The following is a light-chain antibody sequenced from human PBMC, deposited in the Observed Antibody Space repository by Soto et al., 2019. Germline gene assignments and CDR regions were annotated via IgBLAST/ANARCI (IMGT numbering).Light chain of an antibody. CDR1: SSDVGYYDY. V-gene: IGLV2-8*01. J-gene: IGLJ1*01. CDR2: GVS. Sequence: QSVLTQPPSASGFPGQSVTISCTGTSSDVGYYDYVSWYQQHPGKAPKLVILGVSNRPSGISGRFSGSKSGNTASLTISGLQTEDEADYYCSSYTFSTLVFATGTKVTVL. CDR3: SSYTFSTLV.